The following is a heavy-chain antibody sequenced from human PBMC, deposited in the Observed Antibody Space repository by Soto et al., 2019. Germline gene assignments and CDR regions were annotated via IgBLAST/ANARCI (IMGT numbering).Heavy chain of an antibody. Sequence: PGGSLRLSCAASGFTFSSYSMNWVRQAPGKGLEWVSSISSSSSYIYYADSVKGRFTISRDNAKNSLYLQMNSLRAEDTAVYYCARPLTGYYYYYGMDVWGQGTTVTVSS. J-gene: IGHJ6*02. CDR1: GFTFSSYS. V-gene: IGHV3-21*01. CDR3: ARPLTGYYYYYGMDV. CDR2: ISSSSSYI.